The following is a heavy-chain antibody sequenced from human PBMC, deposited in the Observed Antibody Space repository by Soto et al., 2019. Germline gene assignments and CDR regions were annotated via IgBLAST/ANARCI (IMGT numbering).Heavy chain of an antibody. D-gene: IGHD1-26*01. CDR1: GFTFSSFA. CDR3: AKDLTLGIVGAWGHYFEY. CDR2: ISYDGSNR. V-gene: IGHV3-30-3*01. Sequence: QVQLVESGGGVLQPGRSLRLSCAASGFTFSSFAMHWVRQAPGKGLEWVAFISYDGSNRYYADSVKGRVTISRDNSKKTVYLEINSLRAEDTAVYHCAKDLTLGIVGAWGHYFEYWGQGTLVTVSS. J-gene: IGHJ4*02.